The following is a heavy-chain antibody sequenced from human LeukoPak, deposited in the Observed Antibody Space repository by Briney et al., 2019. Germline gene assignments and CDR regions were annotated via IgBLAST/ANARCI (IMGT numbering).Heavy chain of an antibody. V-gene: IGHV1-69*05. CDR3: ARVPSGSYYYYYYMDV. D-gene: IGHD1-26*01. CDR1: GGTFSSYA. J-gene: IGHJ6*03. Sequence: SVKVSCKASGGTFSSYAISWVRQAPGQGLEWMGGIIPIFGTANYAQKFQGRVTITTDESTSTAYMELSSLRSEDTAVYYCARVPSGSYYYYYYMDVWGKGTTVTVSS. CDR2: IIPIFGTA.